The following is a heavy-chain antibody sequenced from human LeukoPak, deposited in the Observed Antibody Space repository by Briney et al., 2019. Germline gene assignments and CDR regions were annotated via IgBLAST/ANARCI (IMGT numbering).Heavy chain of an antibody. CDR1: GFTFSNYI. CDR2: IYYTGSS. D-gene: IGHD3-3*01. CDR3: ARDRRHFFGVVIPTRLDY. J-gene: IGHJ4*02. V-gene: IGHV4-39*07. Sequence: GSLRLSCAASGFTFSNYIMNWVRQAPGKGLEWMGSIYYTGSSHYNPSLKSRATISVDTSKNQFSLKLSSVTAADTAVYYCARDRRHFFGVVIPTRLDYWGQGTLVTVSS.